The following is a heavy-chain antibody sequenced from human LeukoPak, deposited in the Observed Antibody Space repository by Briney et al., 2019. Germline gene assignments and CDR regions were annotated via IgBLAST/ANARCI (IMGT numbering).Heavy chain of an antibody. CDR2: FDPEDGET. CDR1: GYTLTELS. CDR3: ATHSGSYLAFDY. Sequence: ASVKVSCKVSGYTLTELSMHWVRQAPGKGLEWMGGFDPEDGETIYAQKFQGRVTMTEDTSTDTAYMELSSLRSEDTAVYYCATHSGSYLAFDYWGQGTLVTVSS. V-gene: IGHV1-24*01. J-gene: IGHJ4*02. D-gene: IGHD1-26*01.